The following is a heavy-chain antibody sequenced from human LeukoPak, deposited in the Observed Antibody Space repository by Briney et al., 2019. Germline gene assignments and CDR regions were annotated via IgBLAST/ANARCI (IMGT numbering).Heavy chain of an antibody. Sequence: HVASVKVSCKASGYTFTSYDINWVRQATGQGLEWMGWVNPNSGNTGYAQKFQGRVTMTRNTSISTAYMELSSLRSEDTAVYYCARSRHYDILTGYNRPIDYWGQGTLVTVSS. V-gene: IGHV1-8*01. CDR3: ARSRHYDILTGYNRPIDY. CDR1: GYTFTSYD. J-gene: IGHJ4*02. D-gene: IGHD3-9*01. CDR2: VNPNSGNT.